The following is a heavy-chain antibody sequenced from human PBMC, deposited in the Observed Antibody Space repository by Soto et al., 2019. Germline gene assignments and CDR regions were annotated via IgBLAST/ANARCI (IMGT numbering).Heavy chain of an antibody. CDR1: GGSFRGYF. CDR2: IKHSGIT. CDR3: ARRFCSDSYCSYFDY. Sequence: PSETLSLTCAVDGGSFRGYFWSWIRKPPGKGLEWIGEIKHSGITSYSPSLGSRVTTSVDTPKNQFSLRLRSVTAADTAIYYCARRFCSDSYCSYFDYWGRGTLVTVSS. V-gene: IGHV4-34*10. J-gene: IGHJ4*02. D-gene: IGHD2-15*01.